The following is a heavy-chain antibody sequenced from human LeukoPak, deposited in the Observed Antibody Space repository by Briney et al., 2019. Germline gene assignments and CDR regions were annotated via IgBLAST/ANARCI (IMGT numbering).Heavy chain of an antibody. Sequence: PGGSLRLSCAASGFTFSSYWMHWVRQAPGKGLEWVSAISGSGGSTYYADSVKGRFTISRDNSKNTLYLQMNSLRAEDTAVYYCAKGDGYDSSGSYYFDYWGQGTLVTVSS. D-gene: IGHD3-22*01. CDR2: ISGSGGST. J-gene: IGHJ4*02. CDR3: AKGDGYDSSGSYYFDY. V-gene: IGHV3-23*01. CDR1: GFTFSSYW.